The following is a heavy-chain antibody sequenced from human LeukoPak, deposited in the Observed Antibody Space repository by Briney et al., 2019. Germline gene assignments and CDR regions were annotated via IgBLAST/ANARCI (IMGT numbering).Heavy chain of an antibody. CDR1: GYSFTSYW. Sequence: GESLKISCKGSGYSFTSYWIGWVRQMPGKGLEWMGIIYPGDSDTRYSPSFQGQVTISADKSISTAYLQWSSLKASDTAMYYCARRYCSGGSCYSYFDYWGRGTLVTVSS. J-gene: IGHJ4*02. CDR3: ARRYCSGGSCYSYFDY. CDR2: IYPGDSDT. V-gene: IGHV5-51*01. D-gene: IGHD2-15*01.